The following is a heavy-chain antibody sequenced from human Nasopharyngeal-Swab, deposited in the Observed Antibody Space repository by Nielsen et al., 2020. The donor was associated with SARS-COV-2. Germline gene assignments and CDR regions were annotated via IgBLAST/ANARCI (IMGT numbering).Heavy chain of an antibody. J-gene: IGHJ4*02. V-gene: IGHV3-30*03. CDR1: RFTFSRWP. D-gene: IGHD2-15*01. CDR3: ASLRADTPDFAY. CDR2: ISSDGSDK. Sequence: LSLTCVASRFTFSRWPMHWVRQAPGKGLEWVTVISSDGSDKQYVDSVKGRFTISRDNSKNTLYLQMKSLRAEDTGVYYCASLRADTPDFAYWGQGTLVTVSS.